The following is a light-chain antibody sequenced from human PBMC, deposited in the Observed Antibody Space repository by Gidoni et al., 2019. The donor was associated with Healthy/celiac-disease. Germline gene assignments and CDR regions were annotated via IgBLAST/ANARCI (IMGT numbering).Light chain of an antibody. CDR2: KAS. V-gene: IGKV1-5*03. CDR3: QQYNSYSRT. CDR1: QSISSW. J-gene: IGKJ1*01. Sequence: DIKMTQSPSTLSASVGDRVTITCRASQSISSWLAWYQQKPGKAPKRLIYKASSLESGVPSRVSGSGSGTEFTLTISSLQPDDFATYYCQQYNSYSRTFGQGTKVEIK.